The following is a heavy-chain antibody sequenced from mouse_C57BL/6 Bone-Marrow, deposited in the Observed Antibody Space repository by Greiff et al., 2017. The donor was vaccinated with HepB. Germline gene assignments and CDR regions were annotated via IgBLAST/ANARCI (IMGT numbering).Heavy chain of an antibody. CDR3: ARTGYGSSYDWYFDV. CDR2: IHPNSGST. CDR1: GYTFTSYW. J-gene: IGHJ1*03. Sequence: QVQLQQPGAELVKPGASVKLSCKASGYTFTSYWMHWVKQRPGQGLEWIGMIHPNSGSTNYNEKFKSKATLTVDKSSSTAYMTLSSLTSEDSAVYYCARTGYGSSYDWYFDVWGTGTTVTVSS. D-gene: IGHD1-1*01. V-gene: IGHV1-64*01.